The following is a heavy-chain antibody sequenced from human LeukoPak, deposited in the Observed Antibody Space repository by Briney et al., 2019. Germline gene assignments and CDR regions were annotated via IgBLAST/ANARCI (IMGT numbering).Heavy chain of an antibody. CDR1: GYTFTRYD. V-gene: IGHV1-8*01. CDR2: MNPNSGNT. D-gene: IGHD4-23*01. Sequence: ASVTVSRKASGYTFTRYDINRLRQAPGHGLEWLGWMNPNSGNTGYAQKCQGRVTMTRNTSISTAYMELSSLRSEDTAVYYCARGGGARSYWYFDLGGRGTLVTVSS. CDR3: ARGGGARSYWYFDL. J-gene: IGHJ2*01.